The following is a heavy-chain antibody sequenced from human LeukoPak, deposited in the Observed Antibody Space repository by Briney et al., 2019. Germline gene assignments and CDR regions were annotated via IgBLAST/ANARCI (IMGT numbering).Heavy chain of an antibody. J-gene: IGHJ4*02. D-gene: IGHD4-17*01. CDR1: GYTFTSYG. CDR3: ARRTVTTHVDDY. CDR2: ISAYNGNT. V-gene: IGHV1-18*01. Sequence: GASVTVSCTASGYTFTSYGISWVRQAPGQGLEWVGWISAYNGNTNYAQKLQGRVTMTTDTSTSTAYMELRSLRSDDTAVYYCARRTVTTHVDDYWGQGTLVTVSS.